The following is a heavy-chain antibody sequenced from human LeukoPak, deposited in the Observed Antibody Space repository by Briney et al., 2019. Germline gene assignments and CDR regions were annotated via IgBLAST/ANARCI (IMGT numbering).Heavy chain of an antibody. J-gene: IGHJ5*02. CDR2: IYYSGST. D-gene: IGHD1-7*01. CDR3: ARHLPRYNWNYAPNWFDP. CDR1: GGSISSSSYY. Sequence: KPSETLSLICTVSGGSISSSSYYWGWIRQPPGKGLEWIGSIYYSGSTYYNPSLKSRVTISVDTSKNQFSLKLSSVTAADTAVYYCARHLPRYNWNYAPNWFDPWGQGTLVTVSS. V-gene: IGHV4-39*01.